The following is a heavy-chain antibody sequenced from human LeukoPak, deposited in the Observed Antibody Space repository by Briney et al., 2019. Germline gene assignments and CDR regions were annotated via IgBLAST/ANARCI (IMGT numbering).Heavy chain of an antibody. J-gene: IGHJ4*02. CDR2: ISSSTYI. CDR3: AREHYYDSSPY. Sequence: GGSLRLSCAASGFAFSTYSMNWVRQAPGKGLEWVSSISSSTYIYYADSVKGRFTISRDNAKSSLYLQMNSLRAEDTAVYYCAREHYYDSSPYWGQGTLVTVSS. V-gene: IGHV3-21*01. CDR1: GFAFSTYS. D-gene: IGHD3-22*01.